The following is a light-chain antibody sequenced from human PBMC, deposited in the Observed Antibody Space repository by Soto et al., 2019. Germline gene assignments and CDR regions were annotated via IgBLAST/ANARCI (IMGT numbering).Light chain of an antibody. Sequence: QSVLTQSPSVSAAPGQKVTISCSGSSSNIGNNYVSWYQQLPGAAPKLLIYSHDQRPSGVPDRFSGSKSGTSASLAISGLQSEDEADYYCVAWDDSLKGPVFGGGTKLTVL. CDR2: SHD. CDR1: SSNIGNNY. V-gene: IGLV1-44*01. J-gene: IGLJ3*02. CDR3: VAWDDSLKGPV.